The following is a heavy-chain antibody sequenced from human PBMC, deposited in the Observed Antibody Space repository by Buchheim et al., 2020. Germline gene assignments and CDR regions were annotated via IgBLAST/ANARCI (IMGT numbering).Heavy chain of an antibody. CDR3: ARVKDWGWFDY. CDR1: GITFSSYW. Sequence: DVQLVESGGGLVQPGGSLRLSCAASGITFSSYWMSWVRQPPGKGLEWVANIKHDGTVTYYADSVNGRFSISRDNARNSLHLQMNSPRVEDTATYYCARVKDWGWFDYWGHGTL. D-gene: IGHD7-27*01. J-gene: IGHJ4*01. CDR2: IKHDGTVT. V-gene: IGHV3-7*01.